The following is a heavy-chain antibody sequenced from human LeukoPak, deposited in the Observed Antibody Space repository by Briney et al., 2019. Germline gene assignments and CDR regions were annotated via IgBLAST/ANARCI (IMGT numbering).Heavy chain of an antibody. D-gene: IGHD2/OR15-2a*01. Sequence: SETLSLTCTVSGGAISSYYWSWIRQPAGRGLEWIGRIYTSGSTNYNPSLKSRVTMSVDTSKNQFSLKLSSVTAADTAVYYCARDFSSIENWYFDLWGRGTLVTVSS. V-gene: IGHV4-4*07. CDR3: ARDFSSIENWYFDL. CDR1: GGAISSYY. CDR2: IYTSGST. J-gene: IGHJ2*01.